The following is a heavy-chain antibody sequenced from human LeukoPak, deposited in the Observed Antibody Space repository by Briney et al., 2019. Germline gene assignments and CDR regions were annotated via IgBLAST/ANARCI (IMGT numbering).Heavy chain of an antibody. CDR1: GGSFSGYY. Sequence: RSETLSLTCAVDGGSFSGYYWSWIRHPPGKGLEWIGEINHSGSTNYNPSLKSRVTISVDTSKNQFSLKLSSVTAADTAVYYCARKPYYYGSGSYYSFDYWGQGTLVTVSS. CDR2: INHSGST. J-gene: IGHJ4*02. V-gene: IGHV4-34*01. CDR3: ARKPYYYGSGSYYSFDY. D-gene: IGHD3-10*01.